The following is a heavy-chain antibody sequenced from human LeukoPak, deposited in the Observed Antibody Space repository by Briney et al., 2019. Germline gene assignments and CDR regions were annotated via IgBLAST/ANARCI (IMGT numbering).Heavy chain of an antibody. Sequence: GRSLRLSCAASGFTFSSYGMRWVRQAPGKRLGWVAVISHDGSNKYYADSVKGRFTISRDNSKNTLYLQMNSLRAEDTAVYYCAKDYYGSSTPLWGQGTLVTVSS. D-gene: IGHD6-6*01. V-gene: IGHV3-30*18. J-gene: IGHJ4*02. CDR1: GFTFSSYG. CDR3: AKDYYGSSTPL. CDR2: ISHDGSNK.